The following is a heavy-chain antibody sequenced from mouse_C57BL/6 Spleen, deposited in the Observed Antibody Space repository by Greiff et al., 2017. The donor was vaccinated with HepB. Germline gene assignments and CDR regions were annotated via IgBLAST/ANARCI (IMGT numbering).Heavy chain of an antibody. J-gene: IGHJ2*01. CDR3: ARSYYGSSYFDY. D-gene: IGHD1-1*01. CDR2: IYPSDSET. Sequence: VQLQQSGAELVRPGSSVKLSCKASGYTFTSYWMDWVKQRPGQGLEWIGNIYPSDSETHYNQKFKDKATLTVDKSSSTAYMQLSSLTSEDSAVYYCARSYYGSSYFDYWGQSTTLTVSS. CDR1: GYTFTSYW. V-gene: IGHV1-61*01.